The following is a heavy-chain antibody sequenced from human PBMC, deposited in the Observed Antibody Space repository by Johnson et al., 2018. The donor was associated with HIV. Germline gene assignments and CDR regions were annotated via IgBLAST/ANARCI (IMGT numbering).Heavy chain of an antibody. D-gene: IGHD1-26*01. CDR1: GFTFDDHG. V-gene: IGHV3-20*04. J-gene: IGHJ3*01. CDR2: INWNGGNT. Sequence: VQLVESGGGVVRPGGSLRLSCAASGFTFDDHGMNWVRQAPGKGLEWVSGINWNGGNTGYADSVKGRCTISRDNEKSSVYMQMNNLRAEDTAFYYCARRDSGSLSFDLWGQGTMVTVSS. CDR3: ARRDSGSLSFDL.